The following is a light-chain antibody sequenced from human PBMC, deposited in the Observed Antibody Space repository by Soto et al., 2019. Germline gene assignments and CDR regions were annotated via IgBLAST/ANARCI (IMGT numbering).Light chain of an antibody. Sequence: EIVLTQSPDTLSLSPGERATLSCRASESIGTFLTWYQQKPGQAPRLLIYDASNRATGIPARFSGSGSGTDFTLTISSVDPEDVALYCCQQRRNSQRTFGPGTKVEI. CDR1: ESIGTF. CDR3: QQRRNSQRT. V-gene: IGKV3-11*01. J-gene: IGKJ3*01. CDR2: DAS.